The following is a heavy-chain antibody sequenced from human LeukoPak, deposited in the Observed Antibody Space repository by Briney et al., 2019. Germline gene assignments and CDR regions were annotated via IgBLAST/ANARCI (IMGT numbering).Heavy chain of an antibody. J-gene: IGHJ4*02. CDR1: GGSITSYY. CDR2: IYYSANA. D-gene: IGHD2-2*01. CDR3: ASHSSLGGPLAYFDS. V-gene: IGHV4-59*08. Sequence: SETLSLTCTVSGGSITSYYWSWIRQPPGKGLEWIGFIYYSANANYNPSLKSRVTISVDTSKNHLSLKLNSVTAADTAVYYCASHSSLGGPLAYFDSWGQGRLVAVSS.